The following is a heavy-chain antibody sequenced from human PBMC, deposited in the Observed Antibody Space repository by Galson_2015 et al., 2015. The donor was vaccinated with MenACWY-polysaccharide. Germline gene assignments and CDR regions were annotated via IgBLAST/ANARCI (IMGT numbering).Heavy chain of an antibody. CDR1: GGSFSGYY. CDR3: ARGVGARSRFGL. J-gene: IGHJ5*02. CDR2: INPSGSP. V-gene: IGHV4-34*01. D-gene: IGHD1-26*01. Sequence: ETLSLTCAVYGGSFSGYYWSWIRQPPGKGLEWVGEINPSGSPNCNPSLKSRATISVDTSKNQFSLKLSSVTAADTAVYYCARGVGARSRFGLWGQGTLVTVSS.